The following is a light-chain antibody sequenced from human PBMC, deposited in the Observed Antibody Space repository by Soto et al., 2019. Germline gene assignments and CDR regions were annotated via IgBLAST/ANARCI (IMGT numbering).Light chain of an antibody. CDR1: SSDIGAYDY. CDR2: EVN. CDR3: FSLTTTSTHV. V-gene: IGLV2-14*01. Sequence: LTQPASLSGSPGQSITISCTGTSSDIGAYDYVSWFQQHPGKPPKLMISEVNNRPSGGSNRFSGSKSGNTAYLTMSALQVEDEAEYFCFSLTTTSTHVFGTWTKVNVL. J-gene: IGLJ1*01.